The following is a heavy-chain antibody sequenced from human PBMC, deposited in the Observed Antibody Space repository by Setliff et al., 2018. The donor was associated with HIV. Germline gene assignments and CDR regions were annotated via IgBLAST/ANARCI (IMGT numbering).Heavy chain of an antibody. D-gene: IGHD2-2*01. V-gene: IGHV4-34*01. CDR1: GGSFSGYY. CDR2: IYHSGKT. J-gene: IGHJ4*02. Sequence: SSETLSLTCAVYGGSFSGYYWSWIRQPPGKGLEWIGSIYHSGKTYSNPSLKSRVTVSVDTSMNQFSLNLNSVTATDTAVYYCARGSCFNTGCLDSWGQGALVTVSS. CDR3: ARGSCFNTGCLDS.